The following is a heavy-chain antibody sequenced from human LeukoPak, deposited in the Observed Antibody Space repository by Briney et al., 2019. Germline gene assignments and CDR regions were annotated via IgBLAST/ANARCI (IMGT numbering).Heavy chain of an antibody. CDR2: IKQDAGEI. V-gene: IGHV3-7*01. Sequence: GGSLRLSCAASGFTLSGYWMSWVRHFPGKGLEWVANIKQDAGEIRYVDSVKGRFTISRDNAKNSVYLQMSSLRAEDTGIYYCARLGSSWDFFDFWGQGTLVTVS. D-gene: IGHD6-13*01. J-gene: IGHJ4*02. CDR3: ARLGSSWDFFDF. CDR1: GFTLSGYW.